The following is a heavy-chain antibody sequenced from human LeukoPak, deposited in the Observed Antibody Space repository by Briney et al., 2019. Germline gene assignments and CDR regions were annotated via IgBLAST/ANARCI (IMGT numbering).Heavy chain of an antibody. J-gene: IGHJ4*02. CDR3: ARHSRQLKYYFDY. Sequence: SETLSLTCTVSGGPISSYYWSWIRQPPGKGLEWIGYIYYSGSTNYNPSLKSRVTISVDTSKNQFSLKLSSVTAADTAVYYCARHSRQLKYYFDYWGRGTLVTVSS. D-gene: IGHD6-6*01. V-gene: IGHV4-59*08. CDR2: IYYSGST. CDR1: GGPISSYY.